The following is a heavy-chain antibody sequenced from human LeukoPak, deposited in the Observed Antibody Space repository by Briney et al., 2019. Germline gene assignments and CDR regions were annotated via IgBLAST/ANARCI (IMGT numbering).Heavy chain of an antibody. Sequence: GSSVKVSCKASGGTFSSYAISWVRQAPGQGLEWMGGIIPIFGTANYAQKFQGRVTITADESTSTAYMELSSLRSEDTAVYYCASKCSSTSCYYFDYWGQGTLVTLSS. CDR1: GGTFSSYA. CDR2: IIPIFGTA. V-gene: IGHV1-69*01. D-gene: IGHD2-2*01. CDR3: ASKCSSTSCYYFDY. J-gene: IGHJ4*02.